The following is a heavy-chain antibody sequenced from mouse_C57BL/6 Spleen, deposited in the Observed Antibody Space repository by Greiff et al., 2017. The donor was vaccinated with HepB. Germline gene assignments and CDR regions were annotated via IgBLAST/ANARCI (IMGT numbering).Heavy chain of an antibody. CDR3: ARGGNYRGYAMDY. Sequence: DVKLQESGPGLVKPSQSLSLTCSVTGYSITSGYYWNWIRQFPGNKLEWMGYISYDGSNNYNPSLKNRISITRDTSKNQFFLKLNSVTTEDTATYYCARGGNYRGYAMDYWGQGTSVTVSS. CDR1: GYSITSGYY. CDR2: ISYDGSN. D-gene: IGHD2-12*01. V-gene: IGHV3-6*01. J-gene: IGHJ4*01.